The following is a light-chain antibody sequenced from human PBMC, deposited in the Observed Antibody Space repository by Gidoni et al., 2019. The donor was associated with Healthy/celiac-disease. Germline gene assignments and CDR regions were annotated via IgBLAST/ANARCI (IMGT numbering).Light chain of an antibody. V-gene: IGKV3-20*01. J-gene: IGKJ4*01. CDR3: QQYGSS. Sequence: EIVLTQSPGTLSLSPGERATLSCRASQSVSSSYLAWYQQKPGQAPRRLIYGASSRATGIPDRFSGSGSGKDFTLTISRLEPEDFAVYYCQQYGSSFGGGTKVEIK. CDR1: QSVSSSY. CDR2: GAS.